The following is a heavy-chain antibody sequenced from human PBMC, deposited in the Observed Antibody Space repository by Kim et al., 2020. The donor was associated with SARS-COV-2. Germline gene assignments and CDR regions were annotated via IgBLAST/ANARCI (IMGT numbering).Heavy chain of an antibody. J-gene: IGHJ4*02. Sequence: SVKVSCKASGGTFSSYAISWVRQAPGQGLEWMGGIIPIFGTANYAQKFQGRVTITADESTSTAYMELSSLRSEDTAVYYCASTPQRERSNLDSSGTAFDYWGQGTLVTVSS. CDR2: IIPIFGTA. CDR1: GGTFSSYA. D-gene: IGHD3-22*01. V-gene: IGHV1-69*13. CDR3: ASTPQRERSNLDSSGTAFDY.